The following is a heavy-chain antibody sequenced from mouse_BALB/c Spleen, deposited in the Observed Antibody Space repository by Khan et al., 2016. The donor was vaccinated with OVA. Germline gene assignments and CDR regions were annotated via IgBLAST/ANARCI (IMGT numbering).Heavy chain of an antibody. CDR3: ARGGDSVFAY. CDR2: IFPGSGTP. V-gene: IGHV1-77*01. CDR1: EYTFTDYV. Sequence: VQLQQSGPELVKPGASLKVSCKASEYTFTDYVIGWVRQRTSQGFEWIGDIFPGSGTPYYTENFKDKATLTADKSSNTAYMQLSSLTSEDSAGYCCARGGDSVFAYWGQGTLVTVSA. J-gene: IGHJ3*01. D-gene: IGHD3-1*01.